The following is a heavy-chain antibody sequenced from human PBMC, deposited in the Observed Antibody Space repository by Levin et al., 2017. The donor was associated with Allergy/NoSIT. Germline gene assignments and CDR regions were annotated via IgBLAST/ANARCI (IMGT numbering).Heavy chain of an antibody. CDR2: IKNDGSVT. J-gene: IGHJ6*02. CDR3: SREDTGLAQYGMDV. V-gene: IGHV3-74*01. CDR1: GFTFSSFW. Sequence: GESLKISCGASGFTFSSFWMYWVRQAPGEGLVWVSRIKNDGSVTDYADSVKGRFTISRDNAKNTLYLQMNSLGVDDTAVYFCSREDTGLAQYGMDVWGQGTTVTVSS.